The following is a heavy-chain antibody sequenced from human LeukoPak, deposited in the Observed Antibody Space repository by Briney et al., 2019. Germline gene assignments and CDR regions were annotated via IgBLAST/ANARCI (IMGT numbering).Heavy chain of an antibody. Sequence: PGESLRLSCAASGFTFRGFAIQWVGQAPGKGLEWGASTSPDGNDKYYADSVKGRFTICRDKAKNNMYVQMNSQRAEDTAVDYCAREDGDYGFDYWGQGPLVTVSS. CDR2: TSPDGNDK. J-gene: IGHJ4*02. CDR1: GFTFRGFA. V-gene: IGHV3-30*07. CDR3: AREDGDYGFDY. D-gene: IGHD4-17*01.